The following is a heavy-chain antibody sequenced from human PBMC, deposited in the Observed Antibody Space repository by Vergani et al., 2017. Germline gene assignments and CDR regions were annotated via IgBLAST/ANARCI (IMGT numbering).Heavy chain of an antibody. CDR3: ARDLIEYFTYGRSVY. CDR2: ISAYKGNT. CDR1: GYTFSTYG. Sequence: QVQLVQSGAEVKKPGASVKVSCKASGYTFSTYGISWVRQAPGQGLEWMGWISAYKGNTNYPEKFQGRLTMTTDTSTRTVYMELRSLRSDDTAVYYCARDLIEYFTYGRSVYWVPGTLVTVSS. D-gene: IGHD3-9*01. V-gene: IGHV1-18*01. J-gene: IGHJ1*01.